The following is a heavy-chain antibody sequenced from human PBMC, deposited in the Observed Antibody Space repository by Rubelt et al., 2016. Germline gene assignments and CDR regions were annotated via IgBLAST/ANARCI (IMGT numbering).Heavy chain of an antibody. J-gene: IGHJ4*02. D-gene: IGHD1-26*01. CDR2: IYYSGST. Sequence: QLQLQESGPGLVKPSETLSLTCTVSGGSISSSSYYWGWIRQPPGKGLEWIGSIYYSGSTYYNPSLKSRVTISEDTSKNQFSLKLSSVTAADTAVYYCTTDLVGVTTSSSQFDSWGQGTLVTVSS. CDR3: TTDLVGVTTSSSQFDS. V-gene: IGHV4-39*01. CDR1: GGSISSSSYY.